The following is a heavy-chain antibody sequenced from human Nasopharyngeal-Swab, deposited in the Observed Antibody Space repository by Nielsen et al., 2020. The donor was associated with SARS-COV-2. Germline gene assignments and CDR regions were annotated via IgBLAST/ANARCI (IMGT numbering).Heavy chain of an antibody. D-gene: IGHD3-3*01. V-gene: IGHV4-34*01. CDR3: ARAIFGVVIIFNYYYMDV. CDR2: INHSGST. J-gene: IGHJ6*03. Sequence: GKGLEWIGEINHSGSTNYNPSLKSRVTISVDTSKNQFSLKLSSVTAADTAVYYCARAIFGVVIIFNYYYMDVWGKGTTVTVSS.